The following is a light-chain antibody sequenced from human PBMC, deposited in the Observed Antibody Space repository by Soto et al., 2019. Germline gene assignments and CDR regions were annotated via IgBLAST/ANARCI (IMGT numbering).Light chain of an antibody. J-gene: IGKJ5*01. Sequence: EIVLTQSPDTLSLSPGERATISCRSSQSVSRSNLAWYQHKPGQAPRLLIYGASTTATGIPARFSGSGSETDFTLTISRLEPEDFALYYCQQYGSSAPITFGQGTRLEI. CDR1: QSVSRSN. CDR3: QQYGSSAPIT. V-gene: IGKV3-20*01. CDR2: GAS.